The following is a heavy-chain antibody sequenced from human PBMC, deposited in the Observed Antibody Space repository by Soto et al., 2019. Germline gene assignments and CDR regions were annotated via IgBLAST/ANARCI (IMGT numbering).Heavy chain of an antibody. CDR2: FDPEDGET. D-gene: IGHD3-10*01. V-gene: IGHV1-24*01. CDR1: GYTLTELS. CDR3: ATEGLAPRGVCAFDI. J-gene: IGHJ3*02. Sequence: ASVKVSCKVSGYTLTELSMHWVRQAPGKGLEWMGGFDPEDGETIYAQKFQGRVTMTEDTSTDTAYMELSSLRSEDTAVYYCATEGLAPRGVCAFDIWGQGTMVTVSS.